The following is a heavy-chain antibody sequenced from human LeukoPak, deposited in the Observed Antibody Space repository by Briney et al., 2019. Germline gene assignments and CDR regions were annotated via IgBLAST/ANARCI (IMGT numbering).Heavy chain of an antibody. Sequence: ASVTVSCKASGYTFTGYYMHWVRQAPGQGLEWMGWINPNSGGTNYAQKFQGRVTMTRDTSIRTAYMELSRLRSDDTAVYYCARGPTVTTNYYYYYMDVWGKGTTVTVSS. J-gene: IGHJ6*03. V-gene: IGHV1-2*02. CDR1: GYTFTGYY. D-gene: IGHD4-11*01. CDR3: ARGPTVTTNYYYYYMDV. CDR2: INPNSGGT.